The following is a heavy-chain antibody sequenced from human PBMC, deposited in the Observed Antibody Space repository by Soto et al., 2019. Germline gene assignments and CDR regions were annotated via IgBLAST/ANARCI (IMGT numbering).Heavy chain of an antibody. CDR1: GVTFISYA. Sequence: GGSLRLSCAASGVTFISYAMSWVRQATGKGLEWVAAIRGSGSSKYYADSVKGRFTISRDNSKNTLYLQMNSLRAEDTAVYYCARFAYATVDIDYWGQGTLVTVSS. J-gene: IGHJ4*02. D-gene: IGHD4-17*01. CDR2: IRGSGSSK. V-gene: IGHV3-23*01. CDR3: ARFAYATVDIDY.